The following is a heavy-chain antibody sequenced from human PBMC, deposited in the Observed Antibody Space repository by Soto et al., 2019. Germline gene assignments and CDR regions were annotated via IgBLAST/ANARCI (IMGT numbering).Heavy chain of an antibody. CDR2: ISANGVGT. CDR1: GFSFSSHS. CDR3: TRENGLNGFDI. Sequence: QLVESGGGLVQPGGSLRVSCAASGFSFSSHSMHWVRQAPGKRLEYISAISANGVGTYYADSVKGRFTISRDNSKNTLYLQMGSLRDEDMAVYHCTRENGLNGFDIWGQGTMVTVSS. D-gene: IGHD2-2*03. J-gene: IGHJ3*02. V-gene: IGHV3-64*07.